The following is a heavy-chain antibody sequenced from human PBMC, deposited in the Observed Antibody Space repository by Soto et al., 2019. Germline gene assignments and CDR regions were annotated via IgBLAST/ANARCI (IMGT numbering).Heavy chain of an antibody. D-gene: IGHD6-6*01. Sequence: QVQLVQSGAEVKKPGASVKVSCKASGYTFTGYYMHWVRQAPGQGLEWMGWINPNSGGTNYAQKFQGWVTMTRDTSISTAYMELSRLRSDDTAVYYCARDARVFANDWYFDLWGRGTLVTVSS. J-gene: IGHJ2*01. CDR1: GYTFTGYY. CDR3: ARDARVFANDWYFDL. V-gene: IGHV1-2*04. CDR2: INPNSGGT.